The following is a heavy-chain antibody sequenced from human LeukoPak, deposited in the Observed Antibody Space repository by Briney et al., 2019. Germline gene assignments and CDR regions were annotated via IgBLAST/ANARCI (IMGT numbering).Heavy chain of an antibody. CDR1: GFTFSGST. V-gene: IGHV3-73*01. Sequence: GGSLRLSCAASGFTFSGSTMHWVRQASGKGLEWVGHIRTKPNSYATTYAASVKGRFTISRDDSKNTAYLQMNSLKTEDSAVYYCTRASTVTTDNWGQGTLVTVPS. CDR2: IRTKPNSYAT. J-gene: IGHJ4*02. D-gene: IGHD4-17*01. CDR3: TRASTVTTDN.